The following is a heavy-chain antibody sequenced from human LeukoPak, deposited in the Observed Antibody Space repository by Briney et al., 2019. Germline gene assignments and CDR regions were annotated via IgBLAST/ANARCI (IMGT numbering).Heavy chain of an antibody. D-gene: IGHD6-13*01. CDR1: GFTFSSYE. V-gene: IGHV3-48*03. J-gene: IGHJ4*02. CDR2: ISSSGSTI. Sequence: GGSLRLSCAASGFTFSSYEMNWVRQAPGKGLEWVSYISSSGSTIYYADSVKGRFTISRDNAKNSLYLQMNSLRAEDTAVYYCARDRRQLVRSSYFGYWGQGTLVTVSS. CDR3: ARDRRQLVRSSYFGY.